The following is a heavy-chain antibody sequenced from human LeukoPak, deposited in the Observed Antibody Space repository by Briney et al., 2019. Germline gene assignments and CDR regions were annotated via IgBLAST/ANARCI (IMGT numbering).Heavy chain of an antibody. CDR1: GFTFSSYA. CDR2: ISGSGGST. CDR3: AKDLNWNYRGLFD. J-gene: IGHJ4*02. Sequence: GGSLRLSCAASGFTFSSYAMSWVRQAPGKGLEWVSGISGSGGSTDYADSVKGRFTISRDNSKNTLYLQMTSLRAEDTAVYYCAKDLNWNYRGLFDWGQGTLVTVSS. D-gene: IGHD1-7*01. V-gene: IGHV3-23*01.